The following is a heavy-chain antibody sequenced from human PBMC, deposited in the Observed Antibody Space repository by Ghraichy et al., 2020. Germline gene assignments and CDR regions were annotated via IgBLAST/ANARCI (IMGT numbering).Heavy chain of an antibody. Sequence: SQTLSLTCTVSGASVSSDYWSWIRQPPGKGLEWIGSFHHSGSTNYNPSLKSRISTSLDTSKSLFSLNLMSVTPADTAVYYCARRGDYGDREAFDIWGQGTLVTVSS. CDR2: FHHSGST. V-gene: IGHV4-59*02. J-gene: IGHJ3*02. CDR3: ARRGDYGDREAFDI. CDR1: GASVSSDY. D-gene: IGHD4-17*01.